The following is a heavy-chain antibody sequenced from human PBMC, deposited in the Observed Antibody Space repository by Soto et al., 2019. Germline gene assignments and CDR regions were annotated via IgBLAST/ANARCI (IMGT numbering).Heavy chain of an antibody. CDR1: VCSLIRRC. Sequence: VVSRRRSCSSCVCSLIRRCINWVRQAPVKGLEWVSFISSDGSKVNYRDSVKGRFTISRDNAKNTLYLQRTSLRSEDTAVYYCVTDVTVSNVNVWGQGTVVTXSS. J-gene: IGHJ4*02. CDR2: ISSDGSKV. D-gene: IGHD2-8*01. CDR3: VTDVTVSNVNV. V-gene: IGHV3-30*03.